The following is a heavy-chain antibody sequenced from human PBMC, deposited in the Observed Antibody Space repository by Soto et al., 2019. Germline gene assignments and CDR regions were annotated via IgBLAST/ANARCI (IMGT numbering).Heavy chain of an antibody. Sequence: QAQLVQSGAEVKKPGASVRVYCKASGYIFSTFGITWVRQAPGQGLEWVGWISGYNGNTDDGRKLQGRVNMTIDASTSTAYMDLSSLRSDDTAVYYCSRAEAYSSSWYAMDVWGQGTTVTVSS. CDR3: SRAEAYSSSWYAMDV. CDR2: ISGYNGNT. D-gene: IGHD6-13*01. CDR1: GYIFSTFG. J-gene: IGHJ6*02. V-gene: IGHV1-18*01.